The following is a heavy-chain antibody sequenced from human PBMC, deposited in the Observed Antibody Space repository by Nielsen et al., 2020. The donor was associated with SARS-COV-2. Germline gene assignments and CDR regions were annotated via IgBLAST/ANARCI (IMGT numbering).Heavy chain of an antibody. J-gene: IGHJ4*02. CDR1: GFTFSSYS. CDR2: ISSSSSYI. D-gene: IGHD5-24*01. CDR3: ARDSRMATITLDY. V-gene: IGHV3-21*01. Sequence: GESLKISCAASGFTFSSYSMNWVRQAPGKGLEWVSSISSSSSYIYYADSVKGRFTISRDNAKNSLYLQMNSLRAEDTAVYYCARDSRMATITLDYWGQGTLVTVSS.